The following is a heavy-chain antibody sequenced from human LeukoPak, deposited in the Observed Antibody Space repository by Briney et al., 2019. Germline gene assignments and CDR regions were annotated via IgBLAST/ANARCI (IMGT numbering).Heavy chain of an antibody. D-gene: IGHD3-22*01. V-gene: IGHV1-69*13. CDR1: GGTFSSYA. CDR2: IIPIFGTA. J-gene: IGHJ4*02. CDR3: ARDSSGYYYFDY. Sequence: SVKVSCKASGGTFSSYAISWVRQAPGQGLEWMGGIIPIFGTANYAQKFQGRVTITADGSTSTAYMELSSLRSEDTAVYYCARDSSGYYYFDYWGQGTLVTVSS.